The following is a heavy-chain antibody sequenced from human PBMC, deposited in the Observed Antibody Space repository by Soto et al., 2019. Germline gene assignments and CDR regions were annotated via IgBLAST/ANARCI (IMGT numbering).Heavy chain of an antibody. CDR2: ISPILGIA. CDR3: GRADGLAYSGGDCYL. CDR1: EATFSSYT. D-gene: IGHD2-21*02. Sequence: QVQLVESGADVKKPRASVKVSCKDSEATFSSYTVIWVRQAPGQGFEWMGRISPILGIARYAQTFQGRVTITADKSTSTAYMELSRLRSEDAAVYHCGRADGLAYSGGDCYLWGQGPLVTVSA. J-gene: IGHJ4*02. V-gene: IGHV1-69*02.